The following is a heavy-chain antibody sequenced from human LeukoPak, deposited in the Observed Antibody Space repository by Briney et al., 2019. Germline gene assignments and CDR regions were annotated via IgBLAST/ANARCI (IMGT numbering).Heavy chain of an antibody. Sequence: SETLSLTCTVSGGSISSGDYYWSWIRQPPGKGLEWIGYIYYSGSTNYNPSLKSRVTISVDTSKNQFSLKLSSVTAADTAVYYCARAREQQLGKWFDPWGQGTLVTVSS. CDR2: IYYSGST. J-gene: IGHJ5*02. D-gene: IGHD6-13*01. CDR1: GGSISSGDYY. CDR3: ARAREQQLGKWFDP. V-gene: IGHV4-61*08.